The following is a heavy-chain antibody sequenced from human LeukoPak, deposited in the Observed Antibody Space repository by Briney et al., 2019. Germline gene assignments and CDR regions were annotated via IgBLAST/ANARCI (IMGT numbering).Heavy chain of an antibody. CDR2: IYYSGST. CDR3: ARHEGSVLFAFDY. CDR1: GGSISSYY. V-gene: IGHV4-59*04. D-gene: IGHD3-3*01. Sequence: SETLSLTCTVSGGSISSYYWSWIRQPPGKGLEWIGTIYYSGSTYYNPSLKSRVTISVDSSKNQFSLKWSSVTAANTAVYYCARHEGSVLFAFDYWGQGALVTVSS. J-gene: IGHJ4*02.